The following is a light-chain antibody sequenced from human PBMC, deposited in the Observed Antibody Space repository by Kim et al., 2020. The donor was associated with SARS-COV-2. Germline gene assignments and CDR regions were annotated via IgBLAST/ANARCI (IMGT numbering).Light chain of an antibody. CDR3: SSYATTRSYV. CDR1: IRDVGAYNY. V-gene: IGLV2-14*03. CDR2: DVN. J-gene: IGLJ1*01. Sequence: QSITISCTGIIRDVGAYNYVSSYQHHPGKAPKLMIFDVNNRPSGLSNRFSGSKSGNTASLTISGLQAEDEADYYCSSYATTRSYVFGTGTKVHRP.